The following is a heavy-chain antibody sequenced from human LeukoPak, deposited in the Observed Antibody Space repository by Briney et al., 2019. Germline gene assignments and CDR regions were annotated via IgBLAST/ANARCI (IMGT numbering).Heavy chain of an antibody. CDR2: ISYDGSNE. Sequence: GGCLRLSCAASGFTFSTYAMHWVRQAPGKGLEWVAIISYDGSNEYYADSMKGRFTISRDNSKNTLYLQMNSLRAEDTAVYYCARKDDYRYYFDYWGQGTLVTVSS. J-gene: IGHJ4*02. CDR1: GFTFSTYA. V-gene: IGHV3-30-3*01. CDR3: ARKDDYRYYFDY. D-gene: IGHD4-11*01.